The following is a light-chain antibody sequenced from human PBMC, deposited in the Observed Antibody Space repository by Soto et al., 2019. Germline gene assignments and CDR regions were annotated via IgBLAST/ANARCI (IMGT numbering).Light chain of an antibody. CDR1: QNVANY. CDR3: QQYGSSPRT. CDR2: GAF. Sequence: EIVLTQSPATLSLSPWERATLSCRASQNVANYLDWYQQKPGQAPRLLIYGAFNRAGGVPDRFSGSGSGTDFTLTISRLEPEDFAVYYCQQYGSSPRTFGQGTKVDIK. J-gene: IGKJ1*01. V-gene: IGKV3-20*01.